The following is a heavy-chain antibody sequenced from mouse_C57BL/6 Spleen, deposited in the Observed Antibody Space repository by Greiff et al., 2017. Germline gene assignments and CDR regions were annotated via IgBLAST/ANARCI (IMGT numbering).Heavy chain of an antibody. CDR1: GYTFTSYW. CDR2: IDPSDSYT. V-gene: IGHV1-69*01. CDR3: ARKQLLRHFDY. D-gene: IGHD1-2*01. Sequence: QVQLKQSGAELVMPGASVKLSCKASGYTFTSYWMHWVKQRPGQGLEWIGEIDPSDSYTNYTQKFKGKSTLTVDKSSSTAYMQLSSLTSEDSAVYYCARKQLLRHFDYWGQGTTLTVSS. J-gene: IGHJ2*01.